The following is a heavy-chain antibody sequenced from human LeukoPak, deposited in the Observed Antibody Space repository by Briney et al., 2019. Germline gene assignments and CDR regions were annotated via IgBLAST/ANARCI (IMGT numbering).Heavy chain of an antibody. J-gene: IGHJ4*02. CDR1: GFSFSNAW. Sequence: GGSLRLSCAASGFSFSNAWMSWVRQAPGKGLEWVGRIKSKTDGGTTDYAAPVKGRFTISRDDSKNTLYLQMNSLKTDDTAVYYCATAIYGEVDYWGQGTLVTVSS. D-gene: IGHD4-17*01. CDR2: IKSKTDGGTT. CDR3: ATAIYGEVDY. V-gene: IGHV3-15*01.